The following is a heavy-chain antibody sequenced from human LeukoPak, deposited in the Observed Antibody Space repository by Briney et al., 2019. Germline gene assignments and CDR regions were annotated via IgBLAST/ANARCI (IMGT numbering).Heavy chain of an antibody. CDR1: GGSISSYY. CDR2: RTT. Sequence: SETLSLTCTVSGGSISSYYWSWIRQPAGKGLEWIGRRTTHYNPSLKSRVTMSVDTSKNQFSLKLSSVTAADTAVYYCARLSTVTTSFDYWGQGTLVTVSS. D-gene: IGHD4-17*01. V-gene: IGHV4-4*07. J-gene: IGHJ4*02. CDR3: ARLSTVTTSFDY.